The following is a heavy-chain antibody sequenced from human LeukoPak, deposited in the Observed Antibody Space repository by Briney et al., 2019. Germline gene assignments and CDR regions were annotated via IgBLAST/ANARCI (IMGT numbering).Heavy chain of an antibody. Sequence: GWPLRLPCAASGFTFRRYAMSGLGQAPGKGLDGVSAINGSGGSTSYADSVKGRFTISINNSKNTLYLQMNRRRAEDTAVNYCAKDTYDFLYYYYYIDVWGKGTTVTVSS. CDR2: INGSGGST. D-gene: IGHD3-3*01. CDR1: GFTFRRYA. J-gene: IGHJ6*03. V-gene: IGHV3-23*01. CDR3: AKDTYDFLYYYYYIDV.